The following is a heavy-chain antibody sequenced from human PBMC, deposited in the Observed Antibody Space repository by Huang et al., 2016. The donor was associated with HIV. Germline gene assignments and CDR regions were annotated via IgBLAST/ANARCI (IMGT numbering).Heavy chain of an antibody. D-gene: IGHD3-16*01. J-gene: IGHJ5*02. CDR1: GGSFSSYY. V-gene: IGHV4-34*01. CDR2: INHRGTT. CDR3: AREIMISFGGPFDP. Sequence: QVQLHQWGAGLLKPSETLSLTCAVYGGSFSSYYWNWIRQSPGKGLEWSGQINHRGTTTYNPYLKSRVTMSVETSKNQFSLKLNAVTAADTAVYYCAREIMISFGGPFDPWGQGTLVTVSS.